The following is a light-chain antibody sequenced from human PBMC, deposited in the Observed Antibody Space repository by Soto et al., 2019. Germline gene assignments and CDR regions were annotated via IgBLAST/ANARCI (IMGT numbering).Light chain of an antibody. CDR3: QQYHTSPVT. CDR1: QRVSSGY. J-gene: IGKJ1*01. CDR2: GAS. Sequence: EIVLTQSPGTLSLSPGERATLSCRASQRVSSGYLAWYQQKPGQTPRLLIYGASGRATGIPDRFSGSGSGTDFTLTISSLEPEDFAVYYCQQYHTSPVTFGQGTKGDIK. V-gene: IGKV3-20*01.